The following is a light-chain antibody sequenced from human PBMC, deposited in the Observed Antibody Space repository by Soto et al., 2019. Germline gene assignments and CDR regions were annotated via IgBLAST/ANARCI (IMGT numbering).Light chain of an antibody. J-gene: IGLJ3*02. V-gene: IGLV2-8*01. CDR1: SSDVGGYNS. CDR2: EVT. Sequence: QSALTQPPSASGSPGQSVTISCTGTSSDVGGYNSVSWYQQHPGKAPRLMLYEVTQRPSGVPARFSGAKSGNTSSLTVAGLQAEDEADYYCSSHAGIINVVFGGGTKVTVL. CDR3: SSHAGIINVV.